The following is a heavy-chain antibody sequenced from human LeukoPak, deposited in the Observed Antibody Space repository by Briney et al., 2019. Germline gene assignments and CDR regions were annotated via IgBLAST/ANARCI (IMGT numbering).Heavy chain of an antibody. CDR2: IYPGDSDT. D-gene: IGHD3-22*01. CDR3: ARSSDSSGYYDYFDY. J-gene: IGHJ4*02. CDR1: GYSFTSYW. V-gene: IGHV5-51*01. Sequence: GESLKISCEASGYSFTSYWIGWVRQMPGKGLEWMAIIYPGDSDTRYSPSFQGQVTISADESISTAYLQWSSLKTSDTAMYYCARSSDSSGYYDYFDYWGQGTLVTVSS.